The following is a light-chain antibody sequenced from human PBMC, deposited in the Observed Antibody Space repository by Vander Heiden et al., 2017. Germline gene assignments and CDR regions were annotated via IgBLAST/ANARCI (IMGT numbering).Light chain of an antibody. CDR1: QSISRS. J-gene: IGKJ3*01. Sequence: DIPMPPPPSSLSASVGDRVTIPCRASQSISRSLNWYQQTPGKAPKVLIHDASSLHSGVPSRFSGSGSGTDFNLTISSLQPEDFATYYCQQSFSTPCTFGPGTKVDI. CDR3: QQSFSTPCT. CDR2: DAS. V-gene: IGKV1-39*01.